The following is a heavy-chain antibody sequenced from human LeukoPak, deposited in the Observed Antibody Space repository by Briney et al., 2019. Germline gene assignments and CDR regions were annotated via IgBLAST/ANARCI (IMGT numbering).Heavy chain of an antibody. CDR1: GFTVSSNY. J-gene: IGHJ4*02. CDR3: ASILRRGRSFDC. Sequence: GGSLRLSXAASGFTVSSNYMSWVRQAPGKGLEWVSVIYSGGSTYYADSVKGRFTISRDNSKNTLYLQMNSLRAEDTAVYYCASILRRGRSFDCWGQGTLVTVSS. CDR2: IYSGGST. V-gene: IGHV3-66*02. D-gene: IGHD2-8*01.